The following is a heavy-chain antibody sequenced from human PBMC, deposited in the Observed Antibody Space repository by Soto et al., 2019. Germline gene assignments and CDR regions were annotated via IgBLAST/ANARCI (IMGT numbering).Heavy chain of an antibody. V-gene: IGHV4-39*07. CDR3: ARDRRPPWSGSPDAFDI. D-gene: IGHD1-26*01. Sequence: SETLSLTCTVSGGSITSSSYYWGWIRQPPGKGLEWIGTIHYSGSTYYNPSLKSRVTISLDTSKNQFSLKVNSVTAADTAVYYCARDRRPPWSGSPDAFDIWGRGTMVTVSS. J-gene: IGHJ3*02. CDR2: IHYSGST. CDR1: GGSITSSSYY.